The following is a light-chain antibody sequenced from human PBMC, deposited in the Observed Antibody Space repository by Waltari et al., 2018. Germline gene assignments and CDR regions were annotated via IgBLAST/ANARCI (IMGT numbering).Light chain of an antibody. CDR3: QTADLGGDVV. Sequence: SYEVTQPPSVSVSPGQTARITCSGDSLSKQFVYWYQQKSGQAPVLVIFKDTERASGIPERFSGSTSGTIVTLTINGVQAQDEAVYYCQTADLGGDVVFGGGTKLSVL. CDR1: SLSKQF. J-gene: IGLJ2*01. CDR2: KDT. V-gene: IGLV3-25*03.